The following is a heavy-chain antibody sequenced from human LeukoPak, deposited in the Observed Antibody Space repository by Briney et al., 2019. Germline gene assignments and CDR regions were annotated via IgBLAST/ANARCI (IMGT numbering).Heavy chain of an antibody. CDR2: IYYSGST. CDR3: ARHSGLRLAYDILTGPFDY. D-gene: IGHD3-9*01. Sequence: KPSETLSLTCTVSGGSISSYYWSWIRQPPGKGLEWIGYIYYSGSTNYNPSLKSRVTISVDTSKNQFSLKLSSVTAADTAVYYCARHSGLRLAYDILTGPFDYWGQGTLVTVSS. J-gene: IGHJ4*02. V-gene: IGHV4-59*08. CDR1: GGSISSYY.